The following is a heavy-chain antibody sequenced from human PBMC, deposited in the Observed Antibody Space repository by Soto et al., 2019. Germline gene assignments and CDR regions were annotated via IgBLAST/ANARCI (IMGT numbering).Heavy chain of an antibody. Sequence: QVQLVESGGAVVQPGRSLRLSCAASGFTFSSYGMHWVRQAPGKGLEWVAVISYDGSNKYYADSVKGRFTISRDNSKNTLYLQMNSLRAEDTAVYYCAKEAAPYSSGWYFGYWGQGTLVTVSS. D-gene: IGHD6-19*01. CDR1: GFTFSSYG. J-gene: IGHJ4*02. CDR2: ISYDGSNK. CDR3: AKEAAPYSSGWYFGY. V-gene: IGHV3-30*18.